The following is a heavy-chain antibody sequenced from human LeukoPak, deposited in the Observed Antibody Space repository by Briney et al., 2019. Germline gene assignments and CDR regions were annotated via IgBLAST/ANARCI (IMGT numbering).Heavy chain of an antibody. CDR2: IIPIFGTA. J-gene: IGHJ6*03. CDR1: GGTFSSYA. Sequence: VASVKVSCKASGGTFSSYAISWVRQAPGQGLEWMGGIIPIFGTANYAQKFQGRVTITADESTSTAYMELSSLRSEDTAVYYCARSRGVGDYYYYYMDVWGKGTTVTISS. CDR3: ARSRGVGDYYYYYMDV. V-gene: IGHV1-69*13. D-gene: IGHD3-10*01.